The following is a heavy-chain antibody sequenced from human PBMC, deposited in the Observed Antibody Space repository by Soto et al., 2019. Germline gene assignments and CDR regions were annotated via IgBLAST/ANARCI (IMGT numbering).Heavy chain of an antibody. V-gene: IGHV3-30-3*01. CDR3: ARGSKESYPGSRIFDF. J-gene: IGHJ4*02. CDR2: ISSHGIDK. CDR1: GFTFSTYA. D-gene: IGHD3-10*01. Sequence: GGSLRLSCAASGFTFSTYAIHWVRQAPGKGLEWVALISSHGIDKFYADSVKGRFTISRDNSKNTLYLQMSSLRAEDSAVYYCARGSKESYPGSRIFDFWGRGTLVTVSS.